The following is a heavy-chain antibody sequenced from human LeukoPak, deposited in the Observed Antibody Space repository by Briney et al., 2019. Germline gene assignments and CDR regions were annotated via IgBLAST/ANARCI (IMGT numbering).Heavy chain of an antibody. CDR1: GFTFSRYW. D-gene: IGHD3-16*01. CDR2: TRQDGDER. J-gene: IGHJ4*02. Sequence: GGSLRLSCAASGFTFSRYWMSWIRQAPGKGLEWVANTRQDGDERYYVDSVKGRFTISRDNARNSLYLQMNSLRAEDTAVYYCARVIHEDYTPIYYFDMWGQGTLVTVSS. CDR3: ARVIHEDYTPIYYFDM. V-gene: IGHV3-7*01.